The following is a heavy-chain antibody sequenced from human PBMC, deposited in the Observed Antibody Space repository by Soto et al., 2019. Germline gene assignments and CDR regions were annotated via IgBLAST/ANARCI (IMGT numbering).Heavy chain of an antibody. V-gene: IGHV3-23*01. J-gene: IGHJ4*02. Sequence: GGSLRLSCAASGFTFSSYAMSWVRQAPGKGLQWVSVISGTDDKTYYADSVKGRFTISRDNSKNTLYLQMNSLRAEDTALYYCARDRLAVATITFNYWGQGTKVTVSS. CDR3: ARDRLAVATITFNY. D-gene: IGHD5-12*01. CDR1: GFTFSSYA. CDR2: ISGTDDKT.